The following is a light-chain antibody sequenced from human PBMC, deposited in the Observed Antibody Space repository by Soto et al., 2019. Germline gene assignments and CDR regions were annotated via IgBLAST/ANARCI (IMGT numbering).Light chain of an antibody. J-gene: IGKJ1*01. V-gene: IGKV1-39*01. CDR3: QQSYNSPPT. Sequence: QLTPSPSSLSASVEDRVIITCRARQSISNHSNWYQHKPGKVHKLLMFAASSLQSRVPSTFSGSRSAPDCTLTISSLQPEDFATYYCQQSYNSPPTFGQGTKVDSK. CDR2: AAS. CDR1: QSISNH.